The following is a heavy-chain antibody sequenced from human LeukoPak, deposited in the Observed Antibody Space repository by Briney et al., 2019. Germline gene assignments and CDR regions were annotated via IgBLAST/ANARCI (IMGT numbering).Heavy chain of an antibody. D-gene: IGHD5-24*01. CDR2: IYYSGST. Sequence: SETLSLTCTVSGGSISGSSYYWGWIRQPPGKGLEWIGSIYYSGSTYYNPSLKSRVTISVDTSKNQFSLKLSSVTAADTAVYYCARGRRDGYNLERYDYWGQGTLVTVSS. J-gene: IGHJ4*02. CDR3: ARGRRDGYNLERYDY. CDR1: GGSISGSSYY. V-gene: IGHV4-39*07.